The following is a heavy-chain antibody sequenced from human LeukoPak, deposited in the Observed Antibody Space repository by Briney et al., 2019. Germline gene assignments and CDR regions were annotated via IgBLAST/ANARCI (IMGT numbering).Heavy chain of an antibody. CDR2: IYAGDSDT. CDR3: ARVPPSKSCTSISCYPTHFDY. Sequence: GESLKISCKASGYSFISYWIGWVRQMPGKGLEFMGVIYAGDSDTRYSPSFQGQVTISADRSITTAYLQWSTLKASDSGTYYCARVPPSKSCTSISCYPTHFDYWGQGTLVTVSS. V-gene: IGHV5-51*01. J-gene: IGHJ4*02. D-gene: IGHD2-2*01. CDR1: GYSFISYW.